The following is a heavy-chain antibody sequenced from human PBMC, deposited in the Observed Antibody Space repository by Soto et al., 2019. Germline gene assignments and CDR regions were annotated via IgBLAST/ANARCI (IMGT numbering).Heavy chain of an antibody. CDR1: GFTFTSYW. CDR2: IYPGDSDS. Sequence: PGQSLKISCKGSGFTFTSYWIAWVRQMPGKGLEWMGIIYPGDSDSSYSPSFQGQVTISADKSINTAYLHWSSLKASDTAIYYCAKHEGYCSTTACSNVGYWGQGTLVTV. D-gene: IGHD2-2*01. J-gene: IGHJ4*02. V-gene: IGHV5-51*01. CDR3: AKHEGYCSTTACSNVGY.